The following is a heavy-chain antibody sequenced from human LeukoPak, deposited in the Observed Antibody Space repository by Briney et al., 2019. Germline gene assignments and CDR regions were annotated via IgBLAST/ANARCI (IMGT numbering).Heavy chain of an antibody. CDR1: GFTFSSYA. V-gene: IGHV3-30*04. CDR3: ARVLLWFGEPSDFDY. D-gene: IGHD3-10*01. Sequence: GGSLRLPCAASGFTFSSYAMHWVRQAPGKGLEWVAVISYDGSNKYYADSVKGRFTISRHNSKNTLYLQMKRLRAEDTAVYYCARVLLWFGEPSDFDYWGQGTLVTVSS. CDR2: ISYDGSNK. J-gene: IGHJ4*02.